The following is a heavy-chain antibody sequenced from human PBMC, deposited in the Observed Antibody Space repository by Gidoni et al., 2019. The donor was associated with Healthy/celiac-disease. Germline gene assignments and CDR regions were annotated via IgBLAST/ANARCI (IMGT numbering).Heavy chain of an antibody. J-gene: IGHJ3*02. CDR1: GFAVRSNY. Sequence: EVQLVEAGGGVVQPGGSLRHSCAASGFAVRSNYMTWVRQAPGKGLEWVSVIYGGGSTYYADSVKGRFTISRDNSKNTLYRQMNSLRAEDTAVYYCARDIVVVVAAGDDAFDIWGQGTMVTVSS. V-gene: IGHV3-66*01. CDR3: ARDIVVVVAAGDDAFDI. CDR2: IYGGGST. D-gene: IGHD2-15*01.